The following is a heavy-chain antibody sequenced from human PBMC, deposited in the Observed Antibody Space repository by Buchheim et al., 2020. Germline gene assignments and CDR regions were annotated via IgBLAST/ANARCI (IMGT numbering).Heavy chain of an antibody. J-gene: IGHJ4*02. CDR3: ARVLGRFVFFWGGGGGDY. CDR2: ISSSGSTI. CDR1: GFTFSSYE. V-gene: IGHV3-48*03. D-gene: IGHD3-16*01. Sequence: EVQLVESGGGLVQPGGSLRLSCAASGFTFSSYEMNWVRQAPGKGLEWVSYISSSGSTIYYADSVKGRFTISRDNAKNSLYLQITGRRAEDTFFYYGARVLGRFVFFWGGGGGDYWGQGTL.